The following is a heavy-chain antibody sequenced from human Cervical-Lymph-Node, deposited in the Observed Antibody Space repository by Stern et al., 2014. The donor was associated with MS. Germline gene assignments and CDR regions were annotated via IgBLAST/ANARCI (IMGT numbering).Heavy chain of an antibody. D-gene: IGHD1-1*01. Sequence: VQSGGSLRLSCAASGFIFTRYDMSWVRQAPGKGLEWVSGISGSGDSTYYADSVKGRFSISRDSSTNTVYLQMHSLRVDDTAVYYCVKANWKGYRRCFDPWGPGTLVTVSS. CDR1: GFIFTRYD. V-gene: IGHV3-23*01. CDR2: ISGSGDST. J-gene: IGHJ5*01. CDR3: VKANWKGYRRCFDP.